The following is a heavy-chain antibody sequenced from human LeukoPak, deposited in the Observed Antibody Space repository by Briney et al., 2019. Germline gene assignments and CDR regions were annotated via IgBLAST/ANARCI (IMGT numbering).Heavy chain of an antibody. V-gene: IGHV3-53*01. D-gene: IGHD2-15*01. J-gene: IGHJ4*02. CDR2: FYRGEIT. CDR1: GFTVSSSY. Sequence: PGGSLRLSCAASGFTVSSSYMYWVRQAPGKGLEWVSFFYRGEITYYAESVRGRFTISRDISKNTLYLLMYSLIPEDTAVYYCAREVVSIPSYFESWGQGTRVTVSS. CDR3: AREVVSIPSYFES.